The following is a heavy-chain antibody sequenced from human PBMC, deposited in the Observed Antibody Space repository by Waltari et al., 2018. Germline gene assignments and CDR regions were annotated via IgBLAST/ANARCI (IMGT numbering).Heavy chain of an antibody. CDR3: ARVRVSIFGVVTANGYYYMDV. J-gene: IGHJ6*03. CDR1: GGSISSGSYY. CDR2: IYTSGST. Sequence: QVQLQESGPGLVKPSQTLSLTCTVSGGSISSGSYYWSWIRQPAGKGLEWIGRIYTSGSTNYNPSLKSRVTISVDTSKNQFSLKLSSVTAADTAVYYCARVRVSIFGVVTANGYYYMDVWGKGTTVTVSS. V-gene: IGHV4-61*02. D-gene: IGHD3-3*01.